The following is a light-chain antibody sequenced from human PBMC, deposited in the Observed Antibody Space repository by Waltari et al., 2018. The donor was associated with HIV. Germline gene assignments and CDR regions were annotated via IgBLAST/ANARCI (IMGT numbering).Light chain of an antibody. Sequence: DFQLTQSPSFLSASVGDRVVITGRASQGISSNLAWYQQKPGLAPKLLIYAASSLPSGVPSRFSGGGSGTQFTLTIRNLQPEDFATYYCQHLNSFPPFTFGPGTTVDVK. J-gene: IGKJ3*01. CDR1: QGISSN. CDR3: QHLNSFPPFT. V-gene: IGKV1-9*01. CDR2: AAS.